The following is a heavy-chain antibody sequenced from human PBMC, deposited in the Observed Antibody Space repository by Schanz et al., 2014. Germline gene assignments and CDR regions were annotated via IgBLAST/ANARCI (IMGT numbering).Heavy chain of an antibody. CDR2: INQSGTT. CDR3: ARAARRTRVVPLYFDY. D-gene: IGHD2-2*01. Sequence: QVQLQQWGAGLLKPSETLSLTCAVYGGSFSSNYWSWIRQPPGKGLEWIGEINQSGTTNYNPSLKSRVTISVDTSKNQFSLKLRSVTAADTAVYYCARAARRTRVVPLYFDYWGQGTLVTVSS. J-gene: IGHJ4*02. CDR1: GGSFSSNY. V-gene: IGHV4-34*02.